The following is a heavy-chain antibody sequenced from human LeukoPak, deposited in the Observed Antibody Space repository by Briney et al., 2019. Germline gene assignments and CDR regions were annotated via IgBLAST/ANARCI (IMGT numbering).Heavy chain of an antibody. CDR2: IYPGDSRT. D-gene: IGHD5-18*01. CDR1: GYSFTSYW. V-gene: IGHV5-51*01. Sequence: GESLKISCKASGYSFTSYWIGWVRQTPGKGLEWLGVIYPGDSRTRYNPSFEGQVTISADKSITTAYLQWSSLRASDTALYFCAYREFYSPWPGPWGQGTLVTVSS. J-gene: IGHJ5*02. CDR3: AYREFYSPWPGP.